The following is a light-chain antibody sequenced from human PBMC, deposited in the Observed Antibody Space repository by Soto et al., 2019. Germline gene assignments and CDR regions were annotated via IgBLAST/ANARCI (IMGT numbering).Light chain of an antibody. CDR1: QSVSSY. J-gene: IGKJ1*01. Sequence: EILLPQSPATLSLSPGERATLSCRASQSVSSYLAWYQQTPGQATRLLIYDASNRATGIPARFSGSGSGTDFTLTLSRLEPEDFALYFCQQHDDSFTWTFGQGTKVDI. V-gene: IGKV3-11*01. CDR3: QQHDDSFTWT. CDR2: DAS.